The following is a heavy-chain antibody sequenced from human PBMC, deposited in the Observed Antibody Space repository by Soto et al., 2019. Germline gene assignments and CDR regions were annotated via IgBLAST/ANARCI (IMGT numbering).Heavy chain of an antibody. CDR1: GFTFSSCA. CDR2: ISGSGGST. D-gene: IGHD3-3*01. J-gene: IGHJ5*02. Sequence: GGSLRLSSAASGFTFSSCAMIWVRQAPGKGLEWVSAISGSGGSTYYADSVKGRFTIARDNSKNTLYLQMNSLRAEDTAVYYCAKVKVFGVVPNRFDPWGQGTLVTVSS. V-gene: IGHV3-23*01. CDR3: AKVKVFGVVPNRFDP.